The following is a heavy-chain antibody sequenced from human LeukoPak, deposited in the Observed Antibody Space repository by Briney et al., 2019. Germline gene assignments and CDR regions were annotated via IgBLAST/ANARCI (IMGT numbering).Heavy chain of an antibody. J-gene: IGHJ4*02. Sequence: GGSLRLSCAASGFTFSSYAMSWVRQAPGKGLEWVSAISGSGGSTYYADSVKGRFTISGDNSKNTLYLQMNSLRAEDTAVYYCAKVYYDFWSGYHSGDDYWGQGTLVTVSS. CDR3: AKVYYDFWSGYHSGDDY. D-gene: IGHD3-3*01. CDR2: ISGSGGST. CDR1: GFTFSSYA. V-gene: IGHV3-23*01.